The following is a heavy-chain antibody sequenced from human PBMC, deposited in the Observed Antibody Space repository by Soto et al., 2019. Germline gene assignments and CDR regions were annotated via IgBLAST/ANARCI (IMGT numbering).Heavy chain of an antibody. J-gene: IGHJ5*02. CDR3: ARGVGSGSYYNQYNWFDP. CDR2: INTYNGNT. Sequence: PSVKVSCKASAYTFTNYGISWVRQAPGQGLEWMGWINTYNGNTNYAQKLQGRVTMTTDTSTNTAYMELRSLRSDDTAVYYCARGVGSGSYYNQYNWFDPWGKGTLVTVSS. D-gene: IGHD3-10*01. CDR1: AYTFTNYG. V-gene: IGHV1-18*01.